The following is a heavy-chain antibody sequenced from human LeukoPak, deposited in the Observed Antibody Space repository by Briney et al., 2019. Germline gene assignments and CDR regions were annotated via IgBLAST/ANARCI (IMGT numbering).Heavy chain of an antibody. Sequence: PGGSLRLSCAASGFTVSSTYMSWVRQAPGKGLEWVSVIYSGGSTYYADSVKGRFTISRDNSKNTLYLQMNSLRAEDTAVYYCARDHGLWFGELLRPFDYWGQGTLVTVSS. CDR2: IYSGGST. D-gene: IGHD3-10*01. J-gene: IGHJ4*02. CDR3: ARDHGLWFGELLRPFDY. CDR1: GFTVSSTY. V-gene: IGHV3-53*01.